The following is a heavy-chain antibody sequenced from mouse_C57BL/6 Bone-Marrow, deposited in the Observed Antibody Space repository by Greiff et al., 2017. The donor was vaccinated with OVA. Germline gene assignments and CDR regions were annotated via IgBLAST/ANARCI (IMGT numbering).Heavy chain of an antibody. CDR1: GYTFTSYW. CDR2: IYPGSGST. J-gene: IGHJ2*01. Sequence: QVQLQQPGAELVKPGASVKMSCKASGYTFTSYWITWVKQRPGQGLEWIGDIYPGSGSTNYNEKFKSKATLTVDTSSSTAYMQLSSLTSEDAAVSYYARHYYGSSAFDYWGQGTTLTVSS. V-gene: IGHV1-55*01. CDR3: ARHYYGSSAFDY. D-gene: IGHD1-1*01.